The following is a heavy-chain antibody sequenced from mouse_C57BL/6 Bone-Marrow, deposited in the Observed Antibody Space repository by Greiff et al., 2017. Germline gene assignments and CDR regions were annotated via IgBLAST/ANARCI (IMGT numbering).Heavy chain of an antibody. Sequence: EVKVVESGGGLVKPGGSLKLSCAASGFTFSSYAMSWVRQTPEKRLEWVATISDGGSYTYYPDNVKGRFTISRDNAKNNLYLQMSHLKSEDTAMYYCARDRVYGSSSFDYWGQGTTLTVSS. CDR2: ISDGGSYT. CDR3: ARDRVYGSSSFDY. D-gene: IGHD1-1*01. J-gene: IGHJ2*01. V-gene: IGHV5-4*01. CDR1: GFTFSSYA.